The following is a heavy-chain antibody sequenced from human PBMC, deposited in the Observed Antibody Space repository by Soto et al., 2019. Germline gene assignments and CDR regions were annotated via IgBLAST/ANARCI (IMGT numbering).Heavy chain of an antibody. CDR3: ARVATNSDRNYYYYYMDV. J-gene: IGHJ6*03. CDR1: GGSFIGYY. V-gene: IGHV4-34*01. Sequence: ETLSLTCAVYGGSFIGYYWSWIRQPPGKGLEWIGEINHSGSTNYNPSLKSRVTISVDTSKNQFSLKLSSVTAADTAVYYCARVATNSDRNYYYYYMDVWGKGTTVTVSS. CDR2: INHSGST. D-gene: IGHD5-12*01.